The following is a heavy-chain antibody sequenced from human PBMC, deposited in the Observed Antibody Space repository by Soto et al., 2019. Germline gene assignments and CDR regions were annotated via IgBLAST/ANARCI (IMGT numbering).Heavy chain of an antibody. J-gene: IGHJ5*02. CDR3: ARSIAVAGNWFDP. D-gene: IGHD6-19*01. CDR2: IIPIFGTA. Sequence: GASVKVSCKASGGTLSSYAISWVRQAPGQGLEWMGGIIPIFGTANYAQKFQGRVTITADESTSTAYMELSSLRSEDTAVYYCARSIAVAGNWFDPWGQGTLVTVSS. V-gene: IGHV1-69*13. CDR1: GGTLSSYA.